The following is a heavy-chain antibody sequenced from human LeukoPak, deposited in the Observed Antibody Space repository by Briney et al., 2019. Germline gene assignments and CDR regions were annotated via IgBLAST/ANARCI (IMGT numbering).Heavy chain of an antibody. V-gene: IGHV4-59*01. J-gene: IGHJ5*02. Sequence: KPSETLSLTCTVSGGSISSYFWSWIRLPPGKGLEWIGYIYYSGSTNYNPSLKSRVTISVDTSKNQFSLKLSSVTAADTAVYYCARQRIAAAGMCWFDPWGQGTLVTVSS. CDR1: GGSISSYF. D-gene: IGHD6-13*01. CDR2: IYYSGST. CDR3: ARQRIAAAGMCWFDP.